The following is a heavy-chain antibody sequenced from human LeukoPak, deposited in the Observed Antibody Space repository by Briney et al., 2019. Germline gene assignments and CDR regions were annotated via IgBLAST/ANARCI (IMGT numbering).Heavy chain of an antibody. CDR1: GGSISSSSYY. CDR2: IYYSGST. V-gene: IGHV4-39*07. Sequence: PSETLSLTCTVSGGSISSSSYYWGWIRQPPGKGQEWIGSIYYSGSTNYNPSLKSRVTISVDTSKNQFSLKLSSVTAADTAVYYCARRSSGWYHFDYWGQGTLVTVSS. D-gene: IGHD6-19*01. CDR3: ARRSSGWYHFDY. J-gene: IGHJ4*02.